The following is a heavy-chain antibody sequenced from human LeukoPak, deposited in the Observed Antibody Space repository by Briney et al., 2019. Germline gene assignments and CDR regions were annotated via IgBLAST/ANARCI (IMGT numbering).Heavy chain of an antibody. V-gene: IGHV3-23*01. Sequence: GGSLRLSCGASGFTFSSHAMTWVRQAPGKGLEWVSAISISGDTTYYADAVKGRFTISRDNSRNTVYLQMNSLRAEDTAVYYCANEIRPNDYWGQGTLVTVSS. CDR2: ISISGDTT. CDR3: ANEIRPNDY. CDR1: GFTFSSHA. D-gene: IGHD4-17*01. J-gene: IGHJ4*02.